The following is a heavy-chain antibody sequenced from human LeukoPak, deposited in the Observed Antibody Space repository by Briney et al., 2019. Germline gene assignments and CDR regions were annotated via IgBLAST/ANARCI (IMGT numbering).Heavy chain of an antibody. CDR1: GGSISSYY. V-gene: IGHV4-59*12. CDR2: IYYSGST. D-gene: IGHD5-12*01. Sequence: PSETLSLTCTVSGGSISSYYWSWIRQPPGKGLEWIGYIYYSGSTNYNPSLKSRVTISVDTSKNQFSLKLSSVTAADTAVYYCARTMVATRGAFDYWGQGTLVTVSP. CDR3: ARTMVATRGAFDY. J-gene: IGHJ4*02.